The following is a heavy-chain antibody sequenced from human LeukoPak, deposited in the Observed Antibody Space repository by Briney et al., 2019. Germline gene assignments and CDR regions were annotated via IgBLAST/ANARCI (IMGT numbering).Heavy chain of an antibody. J-gene: IGHJ3*02. Sequence: PGGSLRLSCAASGFTFSDYYMSWIRQAPGKGLEWVSYISSSGSTIYYADCVKGRFTISRDNAKNSLYLQMNSLRAEDTAVYYCARAHSSWADAFDIWGQGTMVTVSS. V-gene: IGHV3-11*01. D-gene: IGHD6-13*01. CDR2: ISSSGSTI. CDR3: ARAHSSWADAFDI. CDR1: GFTFSDYY.